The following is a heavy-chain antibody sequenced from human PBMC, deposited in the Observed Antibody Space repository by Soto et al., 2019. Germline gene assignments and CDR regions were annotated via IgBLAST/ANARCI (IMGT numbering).Heavy chain of an antibody. J-gene: IGHJ4*02. CDR2: ISAYNGNT. D-gene: IGHD3-22*01. CDR1: GYTFTSYG. CDR3: ARKDYYDSSGYYSMVLDY. Sequence: GASMKVSCEASGYTFTSYGISWVRQAPGQGLEWMGWISAYNGNTNYAQKLQGRVTMTTDTSTSTAYMELRSLRSDDTAVYYCARKDYYDSSGYYSMVLDYWGQGTLVTSPQ. V-gene: IGHV1-18*01.